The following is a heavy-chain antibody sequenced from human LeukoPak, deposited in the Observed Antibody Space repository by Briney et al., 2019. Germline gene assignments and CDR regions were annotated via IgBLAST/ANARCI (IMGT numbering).Heavy chain of an antibody. V-gene: IGHV3-23*01. D-gene: IGHD2-2*01. CDR3: AKIVVVPAAIYWDAFDI. J-gene: IGHJ3*02. CDR1: GFTFRSYP. Sequence: PGGSLRLSCAASGFTFRSYPMSWVRQAPGKGLEWVSDISGSGGSTYYADSVKGRFTISRDNSKNTLYLQMNSLRAEDTAVYYCAKIVVVPAAIYWDAFDIWGQGTMVTVSS. CDR2: ISGSGGST.